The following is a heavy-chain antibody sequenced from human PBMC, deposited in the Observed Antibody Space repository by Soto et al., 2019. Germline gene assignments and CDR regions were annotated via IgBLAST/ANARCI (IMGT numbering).Heavy chain of an antibody. CDR3: APATPEYFDY. V-gene: IGHV3-11*01. CDR1: GFTLSDYY. CDR2: ISSSGSTI. J-gene: IGHJ4*02. D-gene: IGHD1-26*01. Sequence: GSVGRSCASSGFTLSDYYMSWIRQAPGKGLEWVSYISSSGSTIYYADSVKGRFTISRDNAKNSLYLQMNSLRAEDTAVYYCAPATPEYFDYWGQGTLVTVSS.